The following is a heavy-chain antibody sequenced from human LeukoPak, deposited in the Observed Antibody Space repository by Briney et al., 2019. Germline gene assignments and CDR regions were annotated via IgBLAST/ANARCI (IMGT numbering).Heavy chain of an antibody. CDR3: ASGRGLHES. D-gene: IGHD3-10*01. CDR2: IYYSGST. CDR1: GGSISSSSYY. Sequence: PSETLSLTCTVSGGSISSSSYYWGWIRQPPGKGLEWIGSIYYSGSTYYNPSLKSRVTISVDASKNQFPLKLSSVTAADTAVYYCASGRGLHESWGQGTLVTVSS. J-gene: IGHJ5*02. V-gene: IGHV4-39*01.